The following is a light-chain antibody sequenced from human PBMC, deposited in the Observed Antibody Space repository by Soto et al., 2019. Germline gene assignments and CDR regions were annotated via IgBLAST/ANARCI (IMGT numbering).Light chain of an antibody. J-gene: IGKJ3*01. CDR3: HQYANLPT. CDR1: QDISNY. Sequence: DIQMTQSPSSLSASVGDRVTITCQASQDISNYLNWYQQKPGKAPKLLIYDASNMETGVPSRFSGSGSGTDFTFTISSLQPEDIATYYCHQYANLPTFGPGTKVDIK. CDR2: DAS. V-gene: IGKV1-33*01.